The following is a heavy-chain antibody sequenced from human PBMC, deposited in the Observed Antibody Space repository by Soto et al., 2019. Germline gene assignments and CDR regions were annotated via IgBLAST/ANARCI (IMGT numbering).Heavy chain of an antibody. J-gene: IGHJ4*02. CDR3: ARESENCSTTSCYAGVIGY. CDR1: GGTFSSYA. CDR2: IIPIFGTA. D-gene: IGHD2-2*01. Sequence: QVQLVQSGAEVKKPGSSVKVSCKASGGTFSSYAISWVRRAPGQGLEWMGGIIPIFGTANYAQKFQGRVTITADESTSTAYMELSSLRSEDTAVYYCARESENCSTTSCYAGVIGYWGQGTLVTVSS. V-gene: IGHV1-69*01.